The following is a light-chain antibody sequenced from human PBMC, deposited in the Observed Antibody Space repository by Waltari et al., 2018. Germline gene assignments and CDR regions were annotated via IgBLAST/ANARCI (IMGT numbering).Light chain of an antibody. CDR3: CSYGGSYTWV. CDR2: DVT. CDR1: SNDIGFYNY. J-gene: IGLJ3*02. V-gene: IGLV2-11*01. Sequence: QSALTQPRSVSGSPGQSVTIPCTVTSNDIGFYNYVSWYQQHPGKAPKVLIYDVTKRPSGVPDRFSGSKSGNTASLTISGLQAEDEADYYCCSYGGSYTWVFGGGTWLTVL.